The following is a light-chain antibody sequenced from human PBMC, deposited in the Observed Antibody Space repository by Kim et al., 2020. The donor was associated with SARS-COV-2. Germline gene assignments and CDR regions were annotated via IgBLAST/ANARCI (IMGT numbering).Light chain of an antibody. Sequence: DIQLTQSPSSMSASVGDRVTLTCRASQDISYYLAWFHQKPGKVPQLLIYSASTLQSGVPSRFSASGSGTRFTLTISSLQPEDVGTYYCQKYSSAPLTFGPGTKVDIK. V-gene: IGKV1-27*01. J-gene: IGKJ3*01. CDR2: SAS. CDR1: QDISYY. CDR3: QKYSSAPLT.